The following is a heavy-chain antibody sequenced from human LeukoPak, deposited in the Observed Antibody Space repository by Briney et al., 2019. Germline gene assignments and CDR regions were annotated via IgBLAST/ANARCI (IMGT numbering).Heavy chain of an antibody. D-gene: IGHD5-12*01. J-gene: IGHJ4*02. CDR3: ARDPRGYSGYDLDY. CDR2: ISWNSGSI. V-gene: IGHV3-9*01. CDR1: GFTFDDYA. Sequence: GGSLRLSCAASGFTFDDYAMHWVRQAPGKGLEWVSGISWNSGSIGYADSVKGRFTISRDNAKNSLYLQMNSLRAEDTAVYYCARDPRGYSGYDLDYWGQGTLVTVSS.